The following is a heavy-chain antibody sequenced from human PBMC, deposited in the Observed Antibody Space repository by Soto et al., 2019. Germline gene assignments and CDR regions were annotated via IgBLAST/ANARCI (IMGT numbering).Heavy chain of an antibody. Sequence: PSETLSLTCTVSGGSISSYYWSWIRQPPGKGLEWIGYIYYRGSTNYNPSLKSRVTISVDTSKNQFSLKLSSVTAADTAVYYCARQKKYGDYPEWWFDPWGQGTLVTVSS. V-gene: IGHV4-59*08. CDR1: GGSISSYY. D-gene: IGHD4-17*01. CDR2: IYYRGST. CDR3: ARQKKYGDYPEWWFDP. J-gene: IGHJ5*02.